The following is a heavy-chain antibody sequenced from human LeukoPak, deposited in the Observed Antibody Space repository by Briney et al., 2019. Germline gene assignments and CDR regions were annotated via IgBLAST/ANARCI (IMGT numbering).Heavy chain of an antibody. CDR3: ARGPVNVRIGSNRFDP. CDR2: MNPNSGNT. CDR1: GYTFTSYD. D-gene: IGHD2-15*01. J-gene: IGHJ5*02. V-gene: IGHV1-8*01. Sequence: ASVTVSCKASGYTFTSYDINWVRQATGQGLEWMGWMNPNSGNTGYAQKFQGRVTMTRNTSISTAYMELSSLRSEDTAVYYCARGPVNVRIGSNRFDPWGQGTLVTVSS.